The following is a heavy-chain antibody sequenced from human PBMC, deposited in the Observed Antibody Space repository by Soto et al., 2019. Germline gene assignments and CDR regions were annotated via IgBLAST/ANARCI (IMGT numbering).Heavy chain of an antibody. CDR2: ISYSGST. D-gene: IGHD3-9*01. CDR1: GDSNSSYY. V-gene: IGHV4-59*01. CDR3: ARARNFLTGYYKGGFYYFDY. Sequence: QVQLQESAPGLVKPAETLSLTCTVSGDSNSSYYWSWIRQSPGKGLEWIGYISYSGSTTYNPSLKSRLTISLHPSNIPFSLTLDSVTAADTAVYYCARARNFLTGYYKGGFYYFDYWGQGTLVTVSS. J-gene: IGHJ4*02.